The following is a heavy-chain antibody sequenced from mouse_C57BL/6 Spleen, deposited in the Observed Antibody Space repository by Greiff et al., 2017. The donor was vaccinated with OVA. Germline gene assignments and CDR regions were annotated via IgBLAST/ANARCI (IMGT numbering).Heavy chain of an antibody. V-gene: IGHV5-16*01. Sequence: EVHLVESEGGLVQPGSSMKLSCTASGFTFSDYYMAWVRQVPEKGLEWVANINYDGSSTYYLDSLKSRFIISRDNATNILYLQMSSLKSEDTATYYCAREALDYPYAMDYWGQGTSVTVSS. CDR3: AREALDYPYAMDY. J-gene: IGHJ4*01. CDR2: INYDGSST. CDR1: GFTFSDYY. D-gene: IGHD5-5*01.